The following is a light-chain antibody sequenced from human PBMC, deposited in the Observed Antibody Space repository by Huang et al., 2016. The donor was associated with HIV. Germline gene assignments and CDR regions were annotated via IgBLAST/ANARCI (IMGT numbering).Light chain of an antibody. V-gene: IGKV3-20*01. CDR3: QHYGRAPPFT. CDR2: GAP. Sequence: EFVLTQSPVTLFLSPGERATLPCRALQSVSSIYLAWYQHKPGQAPRLLIYGAPSRATGIPDRFSGSGSGTDYTLIISRLEPEDCAVYYCQHYGRAPPFTFGPGTKVDIK. J-gene: IGKJ3*01. CDR1: QSVSSIY.